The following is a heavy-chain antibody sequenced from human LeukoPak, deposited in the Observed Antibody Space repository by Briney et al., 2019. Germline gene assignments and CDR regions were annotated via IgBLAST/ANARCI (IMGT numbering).Heavy chain of an antibody. J-gene: IGHJ4*02. CDR2: IYSGGST. V-gene: IGHV3-53*01. CDR1: GFTVSCNY. CDR3: AGGKGQLVIFDY. D-gene: IGHD6-6*01. Sequence: PGESLRLSCAASGFTVSCNYMSWVRQAPGEGLGWVSVIYSGGSTYYADYVKGRFTISRENSKNTLHLQMNRLKAEDTAVYDCAGGKGQLVIFDYWGQGTLVTASS.